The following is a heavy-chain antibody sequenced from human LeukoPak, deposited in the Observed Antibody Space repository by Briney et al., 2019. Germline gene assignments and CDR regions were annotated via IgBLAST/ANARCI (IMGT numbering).Heavy chain of an antibody. V-gene: IGHV3-30*02. Sequence: HPGRSLRLSCAASGFTFSSYGMHWVRQAPGKGLEWVAFIPYDGNNKDYADSVKGRFTISRDNSKNTLYLQMNSLRAEDTAVYYCAKSIPAIRGEIDYWGQGTLVTVSS. CDR3: AKSIPAIRGEIDY. CDR1: GFTFSSYG. J-gene: IGHJ4*02. D-gene: IGHD3-10*01. CDR2: IPYDGNNK.